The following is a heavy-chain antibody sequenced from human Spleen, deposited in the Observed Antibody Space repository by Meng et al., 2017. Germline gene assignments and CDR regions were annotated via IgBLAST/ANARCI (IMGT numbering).Heavy chain of an antibody. V-gene: IGHV1-8*01. CDR1: GYTFTSYD. Sequence: ASVKVSCKASGYTFTSYDINWVRQASGQGLEWMGWMNPNSDNTGSAQKFQGRVTMTRNTSISTAYMELTSLRSEDTAVCYCARVTTRLQYYYYGMDVWGQGTTVTVSS. CDR2: MNPNSDNT. CDR3: ARVTTRLQYYYYGMDV. D-gene: IGHD4-17*01. J-gene: IGHJ6*02.